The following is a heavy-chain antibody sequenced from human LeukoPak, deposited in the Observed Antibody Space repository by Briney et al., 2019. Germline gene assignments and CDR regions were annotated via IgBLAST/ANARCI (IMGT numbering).Heavy chain of an antibody. D-gene: IGHD5-24*01. J-gene: IGHJ4*02. CDR3: TRVGEMATIFDY. CDR1: GFTFSSYA. Sequence: GGSPRLSCAASGFTFSSYAMHWVRQAPGKGLEWVAVISYDGSNKYYADSVKGRFTISRDNSKNTLYLQMNSLRAEDTAVYYCTRVGEMATIFDYWGQGTLVTVSS. V-gene: IGHV3-30*04. CDR2: ISYDGSNK.